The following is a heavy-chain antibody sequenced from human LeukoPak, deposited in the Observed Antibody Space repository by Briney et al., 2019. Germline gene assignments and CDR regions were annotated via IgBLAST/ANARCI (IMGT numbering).Heavy chain of an antibody. D-gene: IGHD3-22*01. CDR1: GFTFDDYG. Sequence: PGGSLRLSCAASGFTFDDYGMSWVRHAPGKGLEWVSGINWNGGSTGYADSVKGRFTISRDNAKNSLYLQMNSLRAEDTALYYCARDHVYYDSSGLTRYYFDYWGQGTLVTVSS. J-gene: IGHJ4*02. CDR2: INWNGGST. CDR3: ARDHVYYDSSGLTRYYFDY. V-gene: IGHV3-20*04.